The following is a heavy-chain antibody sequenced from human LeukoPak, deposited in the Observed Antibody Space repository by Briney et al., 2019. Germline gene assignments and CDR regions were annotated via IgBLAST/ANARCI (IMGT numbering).Heavy chain of an antibody. Sequence: PGGSLRLSCAVSGFTVSSNYMSWVRQAPGKGLEWVSVIYSGGDTYYAGSVKGRFTISRDNSKNTLYLQMNGLRAEDTAVYYCAKGAFATYYYDSSGYYPFDYWGQGTLVTVSS. CDR3: AKGAFATYYYDSSGYYPFDY. J-gene: IGHJ4*02. D-gene: IGHD3-22*01. V-gene: IGHV3-53*01. CDR1: GFTVSSNY. CDR2: IYSGGDT.